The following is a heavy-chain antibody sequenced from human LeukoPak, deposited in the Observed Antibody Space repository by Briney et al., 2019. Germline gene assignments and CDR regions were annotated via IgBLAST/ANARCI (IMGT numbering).Heavy chain of an antibody. Sequence: GGSLRLSCAAPGFTFGSYAMSWVRQAPGKGLEWVSAISGSGSSTYYADSVKGRFTISRDNSKNTVYLQMNSLRAEDTALYYCAKEIAAAGTEFFDNWGQGTLVTVSS. V-gene: IGHV3-23*01. CDR3: AKEIAAAGTEFFDN. CDR1: GFTFGSYA. J-gene: IGHJ4*02. D-gene: IGHD6-13*01. CDR2: ISGSGSST.